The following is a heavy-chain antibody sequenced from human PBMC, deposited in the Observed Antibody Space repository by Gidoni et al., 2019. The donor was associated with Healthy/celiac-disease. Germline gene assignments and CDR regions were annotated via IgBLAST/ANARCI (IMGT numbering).Heavy chain of an antibody. CDR2: ISGSGGST. CDR3: AKAACSSTSCYKGYYYYGMDV. D-gene: IGHD2-2*02. J-gene: IGHJ6*02. CDR1: GFTFSRHA. Sequence: EVQLLESGGGLVQPGGSLRLSCAASGFTFSRHAMRWVRQAPGKGLEWVSAISGSGGSTYYADSVKGRFTISRDNSKNTLYLQMNSLRAEDTAVYYCAKAACSSTSCYKGYYYYGMDVWGQGTTVTVSS. V-gene: IGHV3-23*01.